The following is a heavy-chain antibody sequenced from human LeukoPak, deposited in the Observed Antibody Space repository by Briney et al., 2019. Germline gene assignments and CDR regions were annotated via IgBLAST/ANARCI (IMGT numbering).Heavy chain of an antibody. J-gene: IGHJ6*03. CDR2: INPNSGGT. D-gene: IGHD3-3*01. CDR1: GYTFTGYY. Sequence: ASVKVSCKASGYTFTGYYMHWVRQAPGQGLEWMGWINPNSGGTNYAQKFQGRVTMTRDTSISTAYMELSRLRSDDTAVYYCARDLGYYDFWSGPHYYYYYYMDVWGKGTTVTVSS. V-gene: IGHV1-2*02. CDR3: ARDLGYYDFWSGPHYYYYYYMDV.